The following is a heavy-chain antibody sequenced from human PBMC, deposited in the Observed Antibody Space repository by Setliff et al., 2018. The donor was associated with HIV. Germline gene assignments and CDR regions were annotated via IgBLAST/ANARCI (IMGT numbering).Heavy chain of an antibody. J-gene: IGHJ4*02. D-gene: IGHD5-12*01. Sequence: PGGSLRLSCAASGFTFSSYAMSWVRQAPGKGLEWVSAISGSGGSTYYADSVKDRFTISRDNAKNTLYLQMNSLRAEDTGVYYCHSGYDTEEQSYFDYWGQGALVTVSS. CDR2: ISGSGGST. CDR3: HSGYDTEEQSYFDY. V-gene: IGHV3-23*01. CDR1: GFTFSSYA.